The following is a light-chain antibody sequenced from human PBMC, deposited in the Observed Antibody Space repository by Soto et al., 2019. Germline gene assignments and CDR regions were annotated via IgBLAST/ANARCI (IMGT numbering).Light chain of an antibody. J-gene: IGLJ1*01. Sequence: QSALTQPPSASGSPGQSVTVSCTGTSSDVGGYHYVSWYQQHPGKAPKLMIYEVSKRPPGVPDRFSGSKSGNTASLTVSGLQAEDEADYYCSSFAGSIFYVFGTGTKLTVL. CDR3: SSFAGSIFYV. CDR1: SSDVGGYHY. V-gene: IGLV2-8*01. CDR2: EVS.